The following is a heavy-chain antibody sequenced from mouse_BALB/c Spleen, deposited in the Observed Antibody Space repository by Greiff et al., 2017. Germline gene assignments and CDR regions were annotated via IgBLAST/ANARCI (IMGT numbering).Heavy chain of an antibody. Sequence: EVMLVESGGGLVQPGGSRKLSCAASGFTFSSFGMHWVRQAPEKGLEWVAYISSGSSTIYYADTVKGRFTISRDNPKNTLFLQMTSLRSEDTAMYYCARSMITTTLDYWGQGTTLTVSS. V-gene: IGHV5-17*02. CDR3: ARSMITTTLDY. CDR1: GFTFSSFG. CDR2: ISSGSSTI. J-gene: IGHJ2*01. D-gene: IGHD2-4*01.